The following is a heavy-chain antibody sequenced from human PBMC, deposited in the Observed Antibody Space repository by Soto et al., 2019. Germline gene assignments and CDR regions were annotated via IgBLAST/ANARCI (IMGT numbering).Heavy chain of an antibody. CDR1: GGTFSSYA. CDR3: ARGRRLRDSSGYYFDY. V-gene: IGHV1-69*01. Sequence: QVQLVQSGAEVKKPGSSVKDSCKASGGTFSSYAISWVRQAPGQGLEWMGGIIPIFGTANYAQKFQGRVTITADESTSTAYMELSSLRSEDTAVYYCARGRRLRDSSGYYFDYWGQGTLVTVSS. J-gene: IGHJ4*02. D-gene: IGHD3-22*01. CDR2: IIPIFGTA.